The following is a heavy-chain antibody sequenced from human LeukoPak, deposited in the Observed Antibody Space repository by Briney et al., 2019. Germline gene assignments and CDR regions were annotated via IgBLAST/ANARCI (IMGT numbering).Heavy chain of an antibody. J-gene: IGHJ4*02. D-gene: IGHD6-19*01. CDR1: GYTFTSYA. CDR3: ARHSDSSGWYVRFYFDY. V-gene: IGHV1-3*03. CDR2: INAGNGNT. Sequence: ASVKVSCKASGYTFTSYAMHWVRQAPGQRLEWMGWINAGNGNTKYSQEFQGRVTITRDTSASTAYMELSSLRSEDTAVYYCARHSDSSGWYVRFYFDYWGQGTLVTVSS.